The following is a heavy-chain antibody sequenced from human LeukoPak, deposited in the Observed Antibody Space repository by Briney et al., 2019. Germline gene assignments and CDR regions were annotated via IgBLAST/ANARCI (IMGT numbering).Heavy chain of an antibody. V-gene: IGHV3-48*03. CDR2: ISSSGSTI. Sequence: GGSLSLSCAASGFTFSSYEMNWVRQAPGKGLEWVSYISSSGSTIYYADSVKGRFTISRDNAKNSLYLQMNSLRAEDTAVYYCARDCGGQAAFEDWYFDLWGRGTLVTVSS. CDR1: GFTFSSYE. J-gene: IGHJ2*01. CDR3: ARDCGGQAAFEDWYFDL. D-gene: IGHD2-21*01.